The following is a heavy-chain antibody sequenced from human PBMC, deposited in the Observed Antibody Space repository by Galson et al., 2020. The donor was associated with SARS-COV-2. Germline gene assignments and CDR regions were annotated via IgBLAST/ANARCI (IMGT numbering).Heavy chain of an antibody. D-gene: IGHD3-3*01. V-gene: IGHV4-30-4*08. CDR2: IYYSRNT. CDR1: GGSISSGDYN. Sequence: ETSETLSLTCTVSGGSISSGDYNWSCIRQPPGKGLEWIGYIYYSRNTYYNPSLKSRATITVDTSKNQFSLKLSSVTAADTAVYYCARVKRLRIFGVGDYFDYWGQGTLVTVSS. CDR3: ARVKRLRIFGVGDYFDY. J-gene: IGHJ4*02.